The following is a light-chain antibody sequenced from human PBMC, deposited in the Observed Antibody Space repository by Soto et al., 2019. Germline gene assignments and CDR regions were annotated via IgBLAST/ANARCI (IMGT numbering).Light chain of an antibody. CDR2: GAS. J-gene: IGKJ5*01. CDR3: QQYNNWPPIT. V-gene: IGKV3-15*01. Sequence: EIVMTQSPATLSVSPGERATLSCRAGQNIHTNLAWYQQKPGQAPRLLFYGASTGATGLPARFSGSGSGTDFTLTISSLQSEDFAVYYCQQYNNWPPITFGQGTRLEI. CDR1: QNIHTN.